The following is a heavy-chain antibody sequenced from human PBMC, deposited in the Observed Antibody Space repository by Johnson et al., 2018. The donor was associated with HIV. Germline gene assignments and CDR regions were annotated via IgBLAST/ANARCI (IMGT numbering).Heavy chain of an antibody. D-gene: IGHD6-13*01. J-gene: IGHJ3*02. CDR2: INWNGGAT. CDR1: GFSFDDYG. CDR3: ARDQQLVPTGGAFDI. V-gene: IGHV3-20*04. Sequence: VQLVESGGRVVRPGGSLTLSCAASGFSFDDYGMTWVRQIAGKGLEWVSGINWNGGATGYADSVKGRFTISRDNAKNSLYLQMNSLRAEDTAVYYCARDQQLVPTGGAFDIWGQGTMVTVSS.